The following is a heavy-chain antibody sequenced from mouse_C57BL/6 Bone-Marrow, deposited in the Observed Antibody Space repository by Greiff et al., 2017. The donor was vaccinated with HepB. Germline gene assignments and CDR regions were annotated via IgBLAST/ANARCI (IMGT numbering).Heavy chain of an antibody. J-gene: IGHJ3*01. V-gene: IGHV2-9-1*01. CDR1: GFSLTSYA. Sequence: VQLVESGPGLVAPSQSLSITCTVSGFSLTSYAISWVRQPPGKGLEWLGVIWTGGGTNYNSALKSRLSISKDNSKSQVFLKMNSLQTDDTARYYCARNGGYYSNYVSWFAYWGQGTLVTVSA. CDR3: ARNGGYYSNYVSWFAY. CDR2: IWTGGGT. D-gene: IGHD2-5*01.